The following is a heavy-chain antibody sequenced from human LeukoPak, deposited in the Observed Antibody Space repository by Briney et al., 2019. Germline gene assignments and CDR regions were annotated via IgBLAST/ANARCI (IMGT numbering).Heavy chain of an antibody. V-gene: IGHV3-48*01. Sequence: PGGSLRLSCAASGFTFSSYSMNWVRQAPGKGLEWVSYISSSSSTIYYADSVKGRFTISRDNAKNSLYLQMNSLRAEDTAVYYCARDVQWYYDSSGSPWFAYWGQGTLVTVSS. CDR1: GFTFSSYS. D-gene: IGHD3-22*01. CDR3: ARDVQWYYDSSGSPWFAY. J-gene: IGHJ4*02. CDR2: ISSSSSTI.